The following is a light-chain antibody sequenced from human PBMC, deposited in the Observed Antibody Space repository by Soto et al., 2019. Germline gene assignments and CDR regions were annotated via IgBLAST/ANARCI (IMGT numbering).Light chain of an antibody. CDR2: DVS. J-gene: IGLJ2*01. CDR3: SSYTTASTVV. Sequence: QSALTQPASVSGSPGQSITISCTGTSSDVGAYDYVSWYQHHPGKAPKLMIHDVSHRPSGVSNRFSGSKSGNTASLTISGLQAEDEASDYWSSYTTASTVVFGGGTKLTVL. V-gene: IGLV2-14*03. CDR1: SSDVGAYDY.